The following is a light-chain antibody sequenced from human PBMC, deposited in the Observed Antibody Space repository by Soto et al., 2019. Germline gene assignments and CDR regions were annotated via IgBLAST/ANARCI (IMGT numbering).Light chain of an antibody. CDR2: GAS. J-gene: IGKJ3*01. V-gene: IGKV3D-15*01. CDR1: QSVSTK. Sequence: MVMTQSPATLSVSPGERATLSCRASQSVSTKLAWYQQKPGQAPRLLIYGASTRATGIPARFSGSGSGTDFTLTISSLQSEDFAVYYCQQYNNWPSTFGPGTSVHIK. CDR3: QQYNNWPST.